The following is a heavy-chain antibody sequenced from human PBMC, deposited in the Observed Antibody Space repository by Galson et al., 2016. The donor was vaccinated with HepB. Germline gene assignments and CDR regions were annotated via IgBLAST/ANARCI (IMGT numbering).Heavy chain of an antibody. CDR2: IYWDDDK. V-gene: IGHV2-5*02. J-gene: IGHJ5*02. CDR1: GFSLTTTGVG. CDR3: ARSPRGGNYYGNWFDP. D-gene: IGHD1-26*01. Sequence: PALVKPTQTLTLTCTFSGFSLTTTGVGVGWVRQPPGKALEWLALIYWDDDKRYRPSLKSRLTITKDTSKSQVVLTLTNVDPVDTATYYCARSPRGGNYYGNWFDPWGQGTLVTVSS.